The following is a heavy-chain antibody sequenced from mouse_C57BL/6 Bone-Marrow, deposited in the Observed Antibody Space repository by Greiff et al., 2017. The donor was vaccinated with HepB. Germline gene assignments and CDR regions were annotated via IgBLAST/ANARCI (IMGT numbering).Heavy chain of an antibody. CDR1: GYTFTSYW. V-gene: IGHV1-50*01. CDR2: IDPSDSYT. CDR3: ARPQLRVRGGGPYAMDY. D-gene: IGHD3-2*02. J-gene: IGHJ4*01. Sequence: QVQLQQPGAELVKPGASVKLSCKASGYTFTSYWMHWVKQRPGQGLEWIGEIDPSDSYTNYNQKFKGKATLTVDTSSSTAYMQLSSLTSEDSAVYYCARPQLRVRGGGPYAMDYWGQGTPDTVSS.